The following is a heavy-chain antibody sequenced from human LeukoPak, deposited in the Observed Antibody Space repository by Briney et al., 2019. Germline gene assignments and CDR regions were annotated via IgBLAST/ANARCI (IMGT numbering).Heavy chain of an antibody. CDR3: ARGAIFGVTPRGYWMDV. D-gene: IGHD3-3*01. CDR1: GYTFTIYD. Sequence: ASVKVSCKASGYTFTIYDINWERQAPGQGREGVGWMNPNNGGTVYAQKFQGRVTMTRDTSTGTSYMELNSLRSEDTAVYYCARGAIFGVTPRGYWMDVWGQGTTVTVSS. J-gene: IGHJ6*02. CDR2: MNPNNGGT. V-gene: IGHV1-8*01.